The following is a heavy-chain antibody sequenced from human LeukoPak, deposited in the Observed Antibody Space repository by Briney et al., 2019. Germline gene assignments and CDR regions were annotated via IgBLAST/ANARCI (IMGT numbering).Heavy chain of an antibody. Sequence: ETLSLTCTVSGGSISSYYWSWIRQPPGKGLEWIGYIYYTGTTNYNPSLKSRVTISVDTSKNRFSLKLSSVTAADTAVYYCARGGWRLDYWGQGTLVTVSS. J-gene: IGHJ4*02. CDR1: GGSISSYY. CDR2: IYYTGTT. CDR3: ARGGWRLDY. V-gene: IGHV4-59*01. D-gene: IGHD2-15*01.